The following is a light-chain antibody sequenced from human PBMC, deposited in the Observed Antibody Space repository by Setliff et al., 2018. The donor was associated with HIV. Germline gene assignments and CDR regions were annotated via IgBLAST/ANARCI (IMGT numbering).Light chain of an antibody. CDR3: SSYSSNITPYV. Sequence: SALTQPASVSGSPGQSITISCTGTSSDVGGFKYVSWYQQHPGKAPKLMIYDVTKRPSGVSTRFSGSKSGNTASLTISGLQAEDEADYYCSSYSSNITPYVFGTGTKVTVL. CDR2: DVT. V-gene: IGLV2-14*01. J-gene: IGLJ1*01. CDR1: SSDVGGFKY.